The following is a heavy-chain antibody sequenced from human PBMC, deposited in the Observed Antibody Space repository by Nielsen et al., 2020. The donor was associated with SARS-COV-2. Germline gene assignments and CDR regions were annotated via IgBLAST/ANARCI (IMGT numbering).Heavy chain of an antibody. J-gene: IGHJ4*02. D-gene: IGHD3-22*01. CDR3: AREHFVGGLGIVVVISTILDY. V-gene: IGHV1-46*01. CDR1: RYTFTIYF. CDR2: INPSCCST. Sequence: ASVKVSCMASRYTFTIYFMHWLRQAPSQGLDWMGIINPSCCSTSYAQKFQGRVTMTRDTSMSTVYMELSSLRSEDTAVYYCAREHFVGGLGIVVVISTILDYWGQGTLVTVSS.